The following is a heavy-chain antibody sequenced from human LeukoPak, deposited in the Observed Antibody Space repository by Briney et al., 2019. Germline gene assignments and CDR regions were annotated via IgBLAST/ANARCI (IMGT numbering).Heavy chain of an antibody. CDR3: ARAQGGKIQLWDYYFDY. CDR1: GFTVSDNY. D-gene: IGHD5-18*01. Sequence: PGGSLRLSCAASGFTVSDNYISWVRQAPGKGLEWAALIYSAGTTHADSVRGRFTISRGKSKNMLYLQMNSLRAEDTAVYFCARAQGGKIQLWDYYFDYWGQGTLVTVSS. CDR2: IYSAGTT. J-gene: IGHJ4*02. V-gene: IGHV3-66*01.